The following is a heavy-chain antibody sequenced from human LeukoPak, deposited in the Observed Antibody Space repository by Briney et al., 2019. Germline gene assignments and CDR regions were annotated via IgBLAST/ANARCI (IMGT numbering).Heavy chain of an antibody. D-gene: IGHD6-19*01. CDR2: IKQDGSEK. J-gene: IGHJ6*02. CDR1: GFTFSNYW. CDR3: ARVDGRYYYYYGMDV. Sequence: GGSLRLSCEASGFTFSNYWMGWVRQAPGKGLEWVANIKQDGSEKHYVDPVKGRFTISRDNAKNSLYLQMNSLRAEDTAVYYCARVDGRYYYYYGMDVWGQGTTVTVSS. V-gene: IGHV3-7*01.